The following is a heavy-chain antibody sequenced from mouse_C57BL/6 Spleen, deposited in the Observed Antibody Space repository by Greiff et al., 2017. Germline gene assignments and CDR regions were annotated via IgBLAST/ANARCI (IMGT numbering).Heavy chain of an antibody. J-gene: IGHJ3*01. Sequence: QVQLQQPGAELVKPGASVKLSCKASGYTFTSYWMHWVKQRPGQGLEWIGMIHPNSGSTNYNEKFKGKATLTVDKSSSTAYMQLSSLTSEDSAVYYCARSEDYDGAWFAYWGQGTLVTVSA. CDR3: ARSEDYDGAWFAY. V-gene: IGHV1-64*01. CDR1: GYTFTSYW. CDR2: IHPNSGST. D-gene: IGHD2-4*01.